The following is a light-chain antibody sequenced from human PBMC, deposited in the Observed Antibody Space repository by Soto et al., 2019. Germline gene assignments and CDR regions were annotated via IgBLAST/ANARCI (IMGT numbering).Light chain of an antibody. J-gene: IGLJ1*01. Sequence: QSVLTQPASVSGSPGQSITISCTGTSSDVGAYSYVSWYQQHPGKAPKLILYEVSHRPSGFSYRFSGSKSGNPASLTISGLQAEDEADYYCSSYTGSRYVFGTGTKVTVL. CDR1: SSDVGAYSY. CDR3: SSYTGSRYV. CDR2: EVS. V-gene: IGLV2-14*01.